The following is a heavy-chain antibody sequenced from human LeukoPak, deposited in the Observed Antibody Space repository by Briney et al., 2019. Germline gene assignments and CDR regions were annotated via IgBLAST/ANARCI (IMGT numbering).Heavy chain of an antibody. V-gene: IGHV3-30*02. J-gene: IGHJ4*02. CDR3: AKDRGGYCSGGSCYYFDD. CDR2: IRYDGSNK. D-gene: IGHD2-15*01. CDR1: GFTFSSYG. Sequence: GGSLRLSCAASGFTFSSYGMHWVRQAPGKGLEWVAFIRYDGSNKYYADSVKGRFTISRDSSKNTLYLQMNSLRAEDTAVYYCAKDRGGYCSGGSCYYFDDWGQGTLVIVSS.